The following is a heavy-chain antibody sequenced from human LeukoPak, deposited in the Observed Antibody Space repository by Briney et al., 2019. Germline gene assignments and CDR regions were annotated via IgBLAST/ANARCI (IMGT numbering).Heavy chain of an antibody. J-gene: IGHJ4*02. Sequence: PSGTLSLTCAVSGGSISSSNWWSWVRQPPGKGLEWIGEIYHSGSTNYNPSLKSRVTISVDKSKNQFFLKLSSVTAADTAVYYCASRGYCASTSCSFVKPTDFWGQGTLVTVSS. V-gene: IGHV4-4*02. D-gene: IGHD2-2*01. CDR1: GGSISSSNW. CDR3: ASRGYCASTSCSFVKPTDF. CDR2: IYHSGST.